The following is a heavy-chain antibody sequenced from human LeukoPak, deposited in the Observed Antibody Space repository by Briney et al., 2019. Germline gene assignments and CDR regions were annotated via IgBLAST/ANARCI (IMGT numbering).Heavy chain of an antibody. CDR2: INHSGST. V-gene: IGHV4-34*01. CDR1: GVSIFSYY. J-gene: IGHJ6*02. CDR3: ARVLKPSGWYFHYYYGMDV. D-gene: IGHD6-19*01. Sequence: KPPETLSLTCTVSGVSIFSYYWSWIRQPPGKGLEWIGEINHSGSTNYNPSLKSRVTISVDTSKNQFSLKLSSVTAADTAVYYCARVLKPSGWYFHYYYGMDVWGQGTTVTVSS.